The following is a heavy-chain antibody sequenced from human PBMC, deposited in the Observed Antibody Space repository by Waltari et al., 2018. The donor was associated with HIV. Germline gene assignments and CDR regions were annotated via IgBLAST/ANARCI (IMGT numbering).Heavy chain of an antibody. Sequence: QVQLVQSGAEVKKPGASVKVSCKASGYTFTSYDINWVRQATGQGLEWMGWMNPNRCNTGYAQKFQGRVTMTRNTSRSTAYMELSSLRSEDTAVYYCARTGSSSSTYYYYYGMDVWGQGTTVTVSS. CDR2: MNPNRCNT. V-gene: IGHV1-8*01. D-gene: IGHD6-6*01. CDR1: GYTFTSYD. CDR3: ARTGSSSSTYYYYYGMDV. J-gene: IGHJ6*02.